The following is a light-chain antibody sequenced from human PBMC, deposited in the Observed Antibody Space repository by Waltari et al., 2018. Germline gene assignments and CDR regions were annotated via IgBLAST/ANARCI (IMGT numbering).Light chain of an antibody. J-gene: IGLJ1*01. V-gene: IGLV2-14*01. Sequence: QSALTQPASVSGSPGQSITTSCTGTTHHVGRHNYVPWYQHLPGTAPKLIIFEGSHRPSGVSNRFSGSKSGSTASLTISGLRADDAGDYYCHSFTDSNTFNFVFGPGTTVIVL. CDR1: THHVGRHNY. CDR2: EGS. CDR3: HSFTDSNTFNFV.